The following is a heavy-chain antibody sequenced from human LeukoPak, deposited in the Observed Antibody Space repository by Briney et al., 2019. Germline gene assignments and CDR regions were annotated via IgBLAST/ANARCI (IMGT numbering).Heavy chain of an antibody. CDR1: GDSVTTYY. J-gene: IGHJ6*02. CDR2: VYYSGSA. V-gene: IGHV4-59*02. Sequence: SETVSLTCTVSGDSVTTYYWSWIRQPPGKGLKWLVYVYYSGSATYNPSLKSRVTISVDTSKNQFSLRLSSVTAADTAVYYCARDGSNWSNDYYHGVDVWGQGTTVTVSS. CDR3: ARDGSNWSNDYYHGVDV. D-gene: IGHD4-11*01.